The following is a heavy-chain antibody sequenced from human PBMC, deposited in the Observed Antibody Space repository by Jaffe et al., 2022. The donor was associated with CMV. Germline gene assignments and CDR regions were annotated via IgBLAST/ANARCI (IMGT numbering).Heavy chain of an antibody. CDR2: ISYDGSNK. CDR1: GFTFSSYG. V-gene: IGHV3-30*18. Sequence: QVQLVESGGGVVQPGRSLRLSCAASGFTFSSYGMHWVRQAPGKGLEWVAVISYDGSNKYYADSVKGRFTISRDNSKNTLYLQMNSLRAEDTAVYYCAKDHQLGLPYFGYWGQGTLVTVSS. CDR3: AKDHQLGLPYFGY. J-gene: IGHJ4*02. D-gene: IGHD2-2*01.